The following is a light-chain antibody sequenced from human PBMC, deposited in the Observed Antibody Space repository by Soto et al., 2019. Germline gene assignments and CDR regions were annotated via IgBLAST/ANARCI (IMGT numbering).Light chain of an antibody. CDR1: QSVSSN. Sequence: EIVMTQSPATLSVSPGERATLSCRASQSVSSNLAWYQQTPGQPPRLLIYGATTRATGVAARFSGSGSGTEFTLTITSLQSEDFAVYYCQQYNDWPRTFGQGTRVEIK. CDR2: GAT. J-gene: IGKJ1*01. CDR3: QQYNDWPRT. V-gene: IGKV3-15*01.